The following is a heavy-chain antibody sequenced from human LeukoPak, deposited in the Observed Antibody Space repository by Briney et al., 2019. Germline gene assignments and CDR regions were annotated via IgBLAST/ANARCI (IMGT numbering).Heavy chain of an antibody. J-gene: IGHJ4*02. CDR1: GFTFSSYA. CDR2: ISGSGGST. CDR3: GRAKDYSSI. V-gene: IGHV3-23*01. Sequence: GGSLRLSCAASGFTFSSYAMSWVRQAPGKGLEWVSAISGSGGSTYYADSVKGRSTISRDNANNLLYLQMNSLRDEDTADYCGRAKDYSSIWGQGTLVTVSS. D-gene: IGHD4-11*01.